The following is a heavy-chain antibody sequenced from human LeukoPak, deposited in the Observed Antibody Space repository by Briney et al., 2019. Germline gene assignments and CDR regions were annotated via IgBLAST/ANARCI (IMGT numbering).Heavy chain of an antibody. CDR3: AKAETSPHYYYYYMDV. J-gene: IGHJ6*03. CDR2: ISSSGSTI. Sequence: PGGSLRLSCAASGFTFSDYYMSWSRQAPGKGLEWGSYISSSGSTIYYADSVKGRFTISRDNSKNTLYLQMNSLRPEDTAVYYCAKAETSPHYYYYYMDVWGKGTTVTISS. CDR1: GFTFSDYY. V-gene: IGHV3-11*01.